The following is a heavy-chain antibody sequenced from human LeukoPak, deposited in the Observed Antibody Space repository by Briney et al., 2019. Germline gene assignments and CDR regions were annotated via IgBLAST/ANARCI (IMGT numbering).Heavy chain of an antibody. CDR3: AREQSSEGYFDY. J-gene: IGHJ4*02. CDR1: GFTVSSNY. V-gene: IGHV3-53*01. CDR2: IYSGGST. D-gene: IGHD6-19*01. Sequence: GGSLRLSCAVSGFTVSSNYMSWVRQAPGKGLEWVSVIYSGGSTYYADSVKGRFTISRDNSKNTLYLQMNSLRAEDTAVYYCAREQSSEGYFDYWGQGTLVTVSS.